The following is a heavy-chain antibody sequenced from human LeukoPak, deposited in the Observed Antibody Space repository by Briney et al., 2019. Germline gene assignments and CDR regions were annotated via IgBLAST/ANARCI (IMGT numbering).Heavy chain of an antibody. CDR1: GFTFSSYW. J-gene: IGHJ4*02. D-gene: IGHD3-10*01. CDR2: IKSDGGEK. CDR3: ARGDYASGSDY. V-gene: IGHV3-7*01. Sequence: GGSLRLSCAASGFTFSSYWMSWVRQAPGKGLEWVANIKSDGGEKYYVDSVKGRFTISRDNAKNSLSLQMNSLRAEDTAVYYCARGDYASGSDYWGQGTLVTVSP.